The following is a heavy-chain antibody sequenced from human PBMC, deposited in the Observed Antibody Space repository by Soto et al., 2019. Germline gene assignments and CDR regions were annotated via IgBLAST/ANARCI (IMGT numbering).Heavy chain of an antibody. Sequence: GASVKVSCKASGYTFTGSYIHWVRQAPGQGLEWMGWINPNSGGTNYAQKFQGWVTMTRDTSISTAYMELSRLRSDDTAVYYCAREYYDSSGYYGGYYYYYGMDVWGQGTTVTVSS. CDR3: AREYYDSSGYYGGYYYYYGMDV. V-gene: IGHV1-2*04. J-gene: IGHJ6*02. CDR1: GYTFTGSY. CDR2: INPNSGGT. D-gene: IGHD3-22*01.